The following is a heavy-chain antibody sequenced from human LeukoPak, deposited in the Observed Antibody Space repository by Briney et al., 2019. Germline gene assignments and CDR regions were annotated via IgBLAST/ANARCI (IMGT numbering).Heavy chain of an antibody. CDR3: ARVRAGYCTSTSCYTGMDV. CDR1: GFTFSSYG. J-gene: IGHJ6*02. D-gene: IGHD2-2*01. V-gene: IGHV3-30*03. CDR2: ISYDGSNE. Sequence: GGSLRFSCAASGFTFSSYGMRWVRQAPGKGLEWVALISYDGSNEYYADSVRGRFTISRDNSKFTLYMQMNSLRAEDTAVYYCARVRAGYCTSTSCYTGMDVWGQGTTVTVSS.